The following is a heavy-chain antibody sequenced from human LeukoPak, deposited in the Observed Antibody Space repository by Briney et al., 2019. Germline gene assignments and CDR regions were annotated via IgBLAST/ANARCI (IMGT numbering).Heavy chain of an antibody. V-gene: IGHV3-7*01. CDR3: IGLGENY. D-gene: IGHD3-10*01. J-gene: IGHJ4*02. CDR1: GFTFGSHW. CDR2: MNQNGREK. Sequence: GGSLRLSCTVSGFTFGSHWMAWARQAPGKGLEWVANMNQNGREKYYADSVRGRFTISRDSAKNSLYLEMNGLRAEDTAVYYCIGLGENYWGQGTLVTVSS.